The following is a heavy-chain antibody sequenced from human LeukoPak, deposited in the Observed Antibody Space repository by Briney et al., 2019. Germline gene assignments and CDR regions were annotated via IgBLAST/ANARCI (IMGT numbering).Heavy chain of an antibody. CDR2: TFSTST. D-gene: IGHD5-24*01. CDR3: ARYKFHNYFDP. CDR1: GDSVSSSPYY. V-gene: IGHV4-61*01. J-gene: IGHJ5*02. Sequence: PSETLSLTCSVSGDSVSSSPYYWGWIRQPPGKGLEWIGNTFSTSTLYNSSLRSRVTIVVDTSKNQFSLKLTSATAADTAIYFCARYKFHNYFDPWGQGTLVVVSS.